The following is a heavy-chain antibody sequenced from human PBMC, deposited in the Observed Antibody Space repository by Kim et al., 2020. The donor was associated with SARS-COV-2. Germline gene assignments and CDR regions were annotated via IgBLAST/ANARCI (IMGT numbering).Heavy chain of an antibody. CDR3: ARAIRGSGTYLLDS. CDR2: ISSGGNTI. Sequence: GGSLRLSCAASGFRFSGYSMNWVRQAPGKGLQYLSYISSGGNTIYYANSVQGRFTISRDNAENSLFLQMDGLRDEDTAVYYCARAIRGSGTYLLDSWGQGTLVTVSS. J-gene: IGHJ4*02. D-gene: IGHD3-10*01. CDR1: GFRFSGYS. V-gene: IGHV3-48*02.